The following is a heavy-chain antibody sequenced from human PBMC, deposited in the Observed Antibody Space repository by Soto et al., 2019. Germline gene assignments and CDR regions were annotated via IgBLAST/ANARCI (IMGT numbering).Heavy chain of an antibody. D-gene: IGHD2-15*01. Sequence: SETLSLTCTIAGGSISGYYLSWVRQPPGRGLEWIGYIYDSGSTNYNPSLKSRVTMSVDSSKNQFSLKLSSVTAADTAVYYCATDSGHCRGDDCEILDYYYGMDVWGQGTAVTVSS. J-gene: IGHJ6*02. V-gene: IGHV4-59*01. CDR1: GGSISGYY. CDR2: IYDSGST. CDR3: ATDSGHCRGDDCEILDYYYGMDV.